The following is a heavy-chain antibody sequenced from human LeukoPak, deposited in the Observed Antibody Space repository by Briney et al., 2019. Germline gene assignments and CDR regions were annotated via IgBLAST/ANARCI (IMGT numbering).Heavy chain of an antibody. V-gene: IGHV3-20*01. CDR1: GFTSDDYG. Sequence: PGGSLRLSCAASGFTSDDYGMSWVRQVPGKGLEWVSVIHRNGGRTSYAASVKGRFTISRDNAKNSLYLQMNSLRVEDTGIYHCTRGNSNFDYWGQGTLVTVSS. D-gene: IGHD1-7*01. J-gene: IGHJ4*02. CDR2: IHRNGGRT. CDR3: TRGNSNFDY.